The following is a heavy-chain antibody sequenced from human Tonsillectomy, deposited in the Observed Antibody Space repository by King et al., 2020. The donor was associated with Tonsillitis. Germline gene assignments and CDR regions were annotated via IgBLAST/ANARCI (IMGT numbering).Heavy chain of an antibody. V-gene: IGHV1-18*01. CDR3: ARDHCSSTSCYNWFDP. CDR2: ISGHNGNT. CDR1: GYTFTSYG. D-gene: IGHD2-2*01. Sequence: FQLVQSGAEVKKPGASVKVSCKASGYTFTSYGISWVRQAPGQGLEWMGWISGHNGNTKYAQKVQGRVTMTTDTSTSPAYMELRSLRSDDTAVYYCARDHCSSTSCYNWFDPWGQGTLVTVSS. J-gene: IGHJ5*02.